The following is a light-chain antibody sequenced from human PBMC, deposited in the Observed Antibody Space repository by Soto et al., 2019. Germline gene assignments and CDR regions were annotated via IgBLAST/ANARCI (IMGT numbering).Light chain of an antibody. CDR2: GNS. V-gene: IGLV1-40*01. CDR1: SSNIGAGYD. J-gene: IGLJ1*01. Sequence: QAVLTQPPSVSGAPGQRVTLSCTGSSSNIGAGYDVHWYQQLPGTAPKLLIYGNSTRPSGVPDRFAGAKSGTSASLAITGLQAEDEAAYSCLSYASSRSGSVFGSGTKVNVL. CDR3: LSYASSRSGSV.